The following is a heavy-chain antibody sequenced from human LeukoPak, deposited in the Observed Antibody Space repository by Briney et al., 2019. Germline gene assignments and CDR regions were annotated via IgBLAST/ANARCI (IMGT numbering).Heavy chain of an antibody. CDR2: VYASGST. J-gene: IGHJ6*03. V-gene: IGHV4-4*07. Sequence: SETLSPTCSVSGGSISSFYWTWIRQSAGKGLEWLGRVYASGSTDYNPSLKRRLTLSLDTSENQFSLRLNSVTAADTAVYYCARSARFYHFYMDVWGKGTAVTVSS. CDR3: ARSARFYHFYMDV. D-gene: IGHD2-15*01. CDR1: GGSISSFY.